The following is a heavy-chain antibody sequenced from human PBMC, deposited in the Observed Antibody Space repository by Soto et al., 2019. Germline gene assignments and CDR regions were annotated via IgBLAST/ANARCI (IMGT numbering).Heavy chain of an antibody. CDR1: GGSISSYY. CDR3: ASRVLRYFDWSREDYFDY. CDR2: IYYSGST. Sequence: SETLSLTCTVSGGSISSYYWSWIRQPPGKGLEWIGYIYYSGSTNYNPSLKSRVTISVDTSKNQFSLKLSSVTAADTAVYYCASRVLRYFDWSREDYFDYWGQGTLVTVSS. D-gene: IGHD3-9*01. V-gene: IGHV4-59*01. J-gene: IGHJ4*02.